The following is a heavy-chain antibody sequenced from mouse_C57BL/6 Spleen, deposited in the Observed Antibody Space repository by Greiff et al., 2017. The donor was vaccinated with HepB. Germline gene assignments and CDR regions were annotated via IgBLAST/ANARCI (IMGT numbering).Heavy chain of an antibody. CDR3: ARPPYDGYYAWFAY. CDR1: GFTFSDYY. V-gene: IGHV5-12*01. Sequence: EVQVVESGGGLVQPGGSLKLSCAASGFTFSDYYMYWVRQTPEKRLEWVAYISNGGGSTYYPDTVKGRFTISRDNAKNTLYLQMSRLKSEDTAMYYCARPPYDGYYAWFAYWGQGTLVTVSA. D-gene: IGHD2-3*01. J-gene: IGHJ3*01. CDR2: ISNGGGST.